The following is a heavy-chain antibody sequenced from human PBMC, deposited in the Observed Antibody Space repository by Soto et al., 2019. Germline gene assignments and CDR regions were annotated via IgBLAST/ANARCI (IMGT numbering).Heavy chain of an antibody. CDR1: GGSISSSSYY. CDR3: ARQLGRFFGVVIHNWFDP. Sequence: PSETLSLTCTVSGGSISSSSYYWGWIRQPPGKGLEWIGSIYYSGSTYYNPSLKSRVTISVDTSKNQFSLKLSSVTAADTAVYYCARQLGRFFGVVIHNWFDPWGQGTLVTVSS. V-gene: IGHV4-39*01. CDR2: IYYSGST. D-gene: IGHD3-3*01. J-gene: IGHJ5*02.